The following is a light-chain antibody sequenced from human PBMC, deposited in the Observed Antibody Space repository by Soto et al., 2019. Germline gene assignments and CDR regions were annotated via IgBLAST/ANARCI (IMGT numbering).Light chain of an antibody. V-gene: IGKV1-5*01. CDR2: DAS. CDR3: QQYDSYSWT. J-gene: IGKJ1*01. Sequence: DIQISQSPSTLSASVGYRVTITCRASQSISSWLAWYQQKPGKAPKLLIYDASSLESGVPSRFSGSGSGTEFTLTISSLQTDDFATYYCQQYDSYSWTFGQGTTGDIK. CDR1: QSISSW.